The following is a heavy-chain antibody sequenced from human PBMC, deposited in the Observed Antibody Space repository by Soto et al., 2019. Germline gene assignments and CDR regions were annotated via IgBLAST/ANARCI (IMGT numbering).Heavy chain of an antibody. V-gene: IGHV3-30*18. J-gene: IGHJ6*02. CDR2: ISYDGSNK. CDR3: AKDTYPDWPAPSYYYYVMDV. Sequence: GGSLRLSCAASGFTFSSYGMHWVRQAPGKGLEWVAVISYDGSNKYYADSVKGRFTISRDNSKNTLYLQMNSLRAEDTAVYYCAKDTYPDWPAPSYYYYVMDVWGQGTTVTGSS. CDR1: GFTFSSYG. D-gene: IGHD2-21*01.